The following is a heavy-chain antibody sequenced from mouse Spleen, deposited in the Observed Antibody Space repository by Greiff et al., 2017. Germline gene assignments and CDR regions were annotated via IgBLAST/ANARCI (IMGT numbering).Heavy chain of an antibody. CDR2: ISNGGGST. CDR1: GFTFSSYT. J-gene: IGHJ1*01. V-gene: IGHV5-12-2*01. CDR3: ARRDYGSSYEWYFDV. D-gene: IGHD1-1*01. Sequence: EVQLQQSGGGLVQPGGSLKLSCAASGFTFSSYTMSWVRQTPEKRLEWVAYISNGGGSTYYPDTVKGRFTISRDNAKNTLYLQMSSLKSEDTAMYYCARRDYGSSYEWYFDVWGAGTTVTVSS.